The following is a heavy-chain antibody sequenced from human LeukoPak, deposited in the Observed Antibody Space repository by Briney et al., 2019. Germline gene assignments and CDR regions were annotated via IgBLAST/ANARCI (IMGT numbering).Heavy chain of an antibody. CDR1: GFTVSSNY. Sequence: GGSLRLSCAASGFTVSSNYMSWVRQAPGKGLEYVSSITGSGGGTFYADSVKGRFTISRDNSKNTLSLQMNSLRVDDTAVYYCAKEGAGSGWYRDYWGQGTLVTVSS. V-gene: IGHV3-23*01. CDR3: AKEGAGSGWYRDY. J-gene: IGHJ4*02. CDR2: ITGSGGGT. D-gene: IGHD6-19*01.